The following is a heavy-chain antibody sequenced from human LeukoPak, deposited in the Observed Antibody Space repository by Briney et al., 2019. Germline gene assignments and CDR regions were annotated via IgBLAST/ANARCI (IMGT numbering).Heavy chain of an antibody. CDR2: FDPEDGET. Sequence: EASVKVSCKVSGYTHTELSMHWVRQAPGKGLEWMGGFDPEDGETIYAQKFQGRVTMTEDTSTDTAYMELSSLRSEDTAVYFCATDPSYGDYPFDYWGQGTLVTVSS. V-gene: IGHV1-24*01. CDR1: GYTHTELS. CDR3: ATDPSYGDYPFDY. D-gene: IGHD4-17*01. J-gene: IGHJ4*02.